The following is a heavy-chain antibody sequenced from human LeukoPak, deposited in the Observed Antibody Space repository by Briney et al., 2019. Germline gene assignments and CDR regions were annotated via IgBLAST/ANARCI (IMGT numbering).Heavy chain of an antibody. Sequence: ASVKVSCKASGYTFTSYYMHWVRQAPGQGLEWMGIINPSGGSTSYAQKFQGRVTMTRDTSTSTVYMELSSLRSEDTAVYYCARENRRRFGELYFDYWGQGTLVTVSS. CDR3: ARENRRRFGELYFDY. V-gene: IGHV1-46*01. D-gene: IGHD3-10*01. J-gene: IGHJ4*02. CDR1: GYTFTSYY. CDR2: INPSGGST.